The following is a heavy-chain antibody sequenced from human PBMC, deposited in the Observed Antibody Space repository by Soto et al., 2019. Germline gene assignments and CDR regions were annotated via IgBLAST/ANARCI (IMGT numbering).Heavy chain of an antibody. J-gene: IGHJ4*02. D-gene: IGHD5-18*01. CDR3: AHRGYMYGNWDHGYFDY. CDR2: INPSGGYT. V-gene: IGHV1-46*01. CDR1: GYTFTSYY. Sequence: ASVKVSCKASGYTFTSYYMNWVRQAPGQGLEWLGIINPSGGYTTYAQRFLGRVTMTSDTSTSTVHMELGSLTSEDTATYFCAHRGYMYGNWDHGYFDYWGQGTLVTVSS.